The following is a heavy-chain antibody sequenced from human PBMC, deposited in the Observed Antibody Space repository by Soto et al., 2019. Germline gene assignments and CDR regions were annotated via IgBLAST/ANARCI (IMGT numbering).Heavy chain of an antibody. D-gene: IGHD3-22*01. J-gene: IGHJ4*02. Sequence: GGSLRLSCAASGFTFSSYAMSWVRQAPGKGLEWVSAISGSGGSTYYADSVKGRFTISRDNSKNTLYLQMNSLRAEDTAVYYCAKDSYEWYYDSSDFAEFDYWGQGTLVTVSS. V-gene: IGHV3-23*01. CDR3: AKDSYEWYYDSSDFAEFDY. CDR2: ISGSGGST. CDR1: GFTFSSYA.